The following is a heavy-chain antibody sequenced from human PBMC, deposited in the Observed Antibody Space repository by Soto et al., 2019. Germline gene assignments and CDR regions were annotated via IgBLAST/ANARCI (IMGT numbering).Heavy chain of an antibody. V-gene: IGHV5-51*01. Sequence: ESLRTSLKTSGHRCHAYRSVWALQMPGKALELIGITNPDDSETRLSPSSQGQVTMSPDKSVTTAYLHWSSLKASETAMYYCALKRLGYCGTTNCFSGCFTDWGRGTQVTVSA. D-gene: IGHD2-2*01. CDR1: GHRCHAYR. J-gene: IGHJ4*02. CDR2: TNPDDSET. CDR3: ALKRLGYCGTTNCFSGCFTD.